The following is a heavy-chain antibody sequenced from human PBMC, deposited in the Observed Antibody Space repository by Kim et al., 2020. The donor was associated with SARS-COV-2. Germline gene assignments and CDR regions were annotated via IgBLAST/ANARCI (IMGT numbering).Heavy chain of an antibody. CDR2: IYYSGST. V-gene: IGHV4-59*01. Sequence: SETLSLTCTVSGGSISSYYWSWIRQPPGKGLEWIGYIYYSGSTNYNPSLKSRVTISVDTSKNQFSLKLSSVTAADTAVYYCARARSNRPRLGKDYYYYYGMDVWGQGTTVTVSS. CDR3: ARARSNRPRLGKDYYYYYGMDV. CDR1: GGSISSYY. J-gene: IGHJ6*02. D-gene: IGHD3-16*01.